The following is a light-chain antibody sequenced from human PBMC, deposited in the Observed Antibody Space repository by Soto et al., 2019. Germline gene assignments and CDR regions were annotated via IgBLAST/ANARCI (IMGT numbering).Light chain of an antibody. V-gene: IGLV2-14*01. CDR1: SSDVGGYNY. CDR3: SSYTSSSTRV. J-gene: IGLJ3*02. CDR2: DVS. Sequence: QPVLTQPASVSGSPGQSITISCTGTSSDVGGYNYVSWYQQHPGKAPKLMIYDVSNRPSGVSNRFSGSKSGNTTSLTISGLEAEDEADDYCSSYTSSSTRVFGGGTKLTVL.